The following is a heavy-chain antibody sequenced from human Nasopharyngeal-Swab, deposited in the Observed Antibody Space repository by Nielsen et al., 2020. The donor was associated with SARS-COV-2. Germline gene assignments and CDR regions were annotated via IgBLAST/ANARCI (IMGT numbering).Heavy chain of an antibody. CDR2: INPHGSVR. J-gene: IGHJ4*02. CDR3: ATAGSYRFDN. Sequence: GGSLRLSCAASGFPFSNSWVHWVRHAPGDGLVWVALINPHGSVRNYADSVKGRFTTSRDNAMSTLYLQLNNLRSEDTAVYYCATAGSYRFDNWGQGTLLTVSS. D-gene: IGHD3-10*01. CDR1: GFPFSNSW. V-gene: IGHV3-74*01.